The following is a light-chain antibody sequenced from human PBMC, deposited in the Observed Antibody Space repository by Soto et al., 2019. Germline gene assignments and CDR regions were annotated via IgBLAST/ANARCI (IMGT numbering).Light chain of an antibody. V-gene: IGKV3-11*01. CDR2: DAS. CDR1: QSIASH. J-gene: IGKJ5*01. Sequence: EIVLTQSPVTLSLSPGERATLSCRAIQSIASHLAWYQQKPGQAPRLLIHDASSRATGIPARFSGSGSGTDFTLTISSPEPEDFAVYYCQQRNNWPPSITFGPGTRLEIK. CDR3: QQRNNWPPSIT.